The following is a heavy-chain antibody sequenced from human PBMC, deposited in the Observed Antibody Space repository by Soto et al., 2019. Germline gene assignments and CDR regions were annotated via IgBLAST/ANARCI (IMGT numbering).Heavy chain of an antibody. J-gene: IGHJ6*02. CDR1: GGTFSSYA. D-gene: IGHD2-15*01. CDR3: ARAAEGYCSGGSCYDYYYYYGMHV. V-gene: IGHV1-69*13. Sequence: ASVKVSCKAFGGTFSSYAICWVRQAPGQGLEWMGGIIPMFDSTNYAQKFQGRVTITADESTSTAFMELSSLRSEDTAVYYCARAAEGYCSGGSCYDYYYYYGMHVWG. CDR2: IIPMFDST.